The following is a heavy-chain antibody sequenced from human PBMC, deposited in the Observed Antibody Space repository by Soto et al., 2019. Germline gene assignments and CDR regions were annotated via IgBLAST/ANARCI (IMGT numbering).Heavy chain of an antibody. Sequence: PVKASCKASGYSFTSYYIHWVRQAPGQGLEWMGIINPHGGSTSYAQKFLGTVTMTRDTSTSTVYMELSSMRSEDTAVYYCARGTRNYVDYWRQGTLVTVSS. CDR1: GYSFTSYY. J-gene: IGHJ4*02. CDR3: ARGTRNYVDY. CDR2: INPHGGST. V-gene: IGHV1-46*01.